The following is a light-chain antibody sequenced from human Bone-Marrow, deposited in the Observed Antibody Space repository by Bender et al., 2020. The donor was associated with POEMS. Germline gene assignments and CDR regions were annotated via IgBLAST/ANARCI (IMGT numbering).Light chain of an antibody. Sequence: QSALTQPASVSGSPGQSITISCTGTSSDVGGYNYVSWYQQHPGKAPKLMISEVNKRPSGVPDRFSGSKSGNTASLTVSGLQAEDEADYYCYSYAGSNNYVFGTGTKVTVL. CDR3: YSYAGSNNYV. CDR2: EVN. CDR1: SSDVGGYNY. V-gene: IGLV2-8*01. J-gene: IGLJ1*01.